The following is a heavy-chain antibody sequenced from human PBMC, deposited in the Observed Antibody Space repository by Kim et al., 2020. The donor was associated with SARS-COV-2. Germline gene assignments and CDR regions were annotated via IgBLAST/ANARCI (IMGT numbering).Heavy chain of an antibody. CDR1: GASISGSNYY. Sequence: SETRSLTCTVSGASISGSNYYWAWFRQPPGRGLEWIGSIHYSGAIYSNPSFKPRVVISVDKSKNQFSLNLNSVTSADAAVYFCARPRIAVSGAVDFWGQGTLVAISS. D-gene: IGHD6-19*01. CDR2: IHYSGAI. V-gene: IGHV4-39*01. J-gene: IGHJ4*02. CDR3: ARPRIAVSGAVDF.